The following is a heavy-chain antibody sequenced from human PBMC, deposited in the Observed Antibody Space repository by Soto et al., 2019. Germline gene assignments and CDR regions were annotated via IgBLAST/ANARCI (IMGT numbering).Heavy chain of an antibody. Sequence: GGSLRLSCAASGFTFSAYWIHWVRQAPGKGLVWVSRIHSNGNTTTYADSVKGRFTISRDNAKNTLYLQMNSLRAEDTALYYCARSYSGSGSYYYYYGMDVWGQGTTVTVSS. CDR3: ARSYSGSGSYYYYYGMDV. J-gene: IGHJ6*02. CDR2: IHSNGNTT. V-gene: IGHV3-74*01. D-gene: IGHD3-10*01. CDR1: GFTFSAYW.